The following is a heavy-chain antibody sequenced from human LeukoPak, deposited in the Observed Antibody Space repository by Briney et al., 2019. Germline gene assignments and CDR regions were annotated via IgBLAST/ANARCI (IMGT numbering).Heavy chain of an antibody. J-gene: IGHJ4*02. CDR1: GGSISSSSYY. CDR2: IYYSGST. CDR3: ASQGSGSADY. V-gene: IGHV4-39*01. Sequence: SETLSLTCTVSGGSISSSSYYWGWIRQPPGKGLEWIGSIYYSGSTYYNPSLKSRVTISVDTSKNQFSLKLSSVTAADTAVYYCASQGSGSADYRGQGTLVTVSS. D-gene: IGHD3-10*01.